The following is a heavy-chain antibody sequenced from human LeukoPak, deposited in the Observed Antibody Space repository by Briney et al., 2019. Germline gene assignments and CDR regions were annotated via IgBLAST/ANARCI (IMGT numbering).Heavy chain of an antibody. Sequence: PGGSLRLSCAASGFTFDDYGMSWVRQAPGKGLEWVSAISGSGGSTFYADSVKGRFTISRDNSKNTLSLQMNSLRAEDTAVYFCAKGEEDFDYWGQGTLVTVSS. J-gene: IGHJ4*02. V-gene: IGHV3-23*01. CDR1: GFTFDDYG. CDR2: ISGSGGST. D-gene: IGHD1-26*01. CDR3: AKGEEDFDY.